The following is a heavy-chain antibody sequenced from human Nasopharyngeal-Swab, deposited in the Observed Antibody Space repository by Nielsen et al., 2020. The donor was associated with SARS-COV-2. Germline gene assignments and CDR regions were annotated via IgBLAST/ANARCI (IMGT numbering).Heavy chain of an antibody. CDR2: IYYSGST. CDR3: AGLLRQQPHHQFDP. J-gene: IGHJ5*02. D-gene: IGHD6-13*01. V-gene: IGHV4-59*01. Sequence: WIRQPPGKGLEWIGCIYYSGSTNYNPSLKSRVTISVDTSKNQFSLKLSSVTAADTAVYYCAGLLRQQPHHQFDPWGQGTLVTVSS.